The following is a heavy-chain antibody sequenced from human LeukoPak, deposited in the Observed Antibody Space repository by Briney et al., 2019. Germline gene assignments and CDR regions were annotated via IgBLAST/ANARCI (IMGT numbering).Heavy chain of an antibody. Sequence: PGGSLRLSCAASGFTFSNFWMHWVRQAPGKGLVWVALIYGDGSFTRYADSVKGRFTISRDNSKNTLYLQMNSLRAEDTAVYYCAKELWSEDYYFDYWGQGTLVTVSS. J-gene: IGHJ4*02. CDR1: GFTFSNFW. CDR2: IYGDGSFT. V-gene: IGHV3-74*01. D-gene: IGHD2-21*01. CDR3: AKELWSEDYYFDY.